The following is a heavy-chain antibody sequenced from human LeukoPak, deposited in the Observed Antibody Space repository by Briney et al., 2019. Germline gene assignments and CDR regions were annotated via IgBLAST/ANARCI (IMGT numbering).Heavy chain of an antibody. CDR1: GYTFTSYY. Sequence: GGSLRLSCAASGYTFTSYYMHWVRQAPGQGLEWMGIINPSGGSTSYAQKFQGRVTMTRDTSTSTVYMELSSLRSEDTAVYYCARDMVRGVIHPYYFDYWGQGTLVTVSS. J-gene: IGHJ4*02. V-gene: IGHV1-46*01. CDR3: ARDMVRGVIHPYYFDY. CDR2: INPSGGST. D-gene: IGHD3-10*01.